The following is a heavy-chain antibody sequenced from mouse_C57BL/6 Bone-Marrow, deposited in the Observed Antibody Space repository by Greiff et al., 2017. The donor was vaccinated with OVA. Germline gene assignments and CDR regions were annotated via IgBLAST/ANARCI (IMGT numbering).Heavy chain of an antibody. D-gene: IGHD2-4*01. CDR2: IDPETGGT. Sequence: VQLQQSGAELVRPGASVTLSCKASGYTFTDYEMHWVKQTPVHGLEWIGAIDPETGGTAYNQKFKGKAILTADKSSSTAYMELRSLTSEDSAVYYCTRRAYDYFYWGQGTTLTVSS. CDR1: GYTFTDYE. J-gene: IGHJ2*01. CDR3: TRRAYDYFY. V-gene: IGHV1-15*01.